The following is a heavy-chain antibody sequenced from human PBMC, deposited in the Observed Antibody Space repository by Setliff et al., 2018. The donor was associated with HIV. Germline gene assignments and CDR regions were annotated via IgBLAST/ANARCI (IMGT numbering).Heavy chain of an antibody. V-gene: IGHV1-18*01. CDR3: ATITAAGTGAFDI. J-gene: IGHJ3*02. CDR1: GDTNPSDA. Sequence: GASVKVSCKASGDTNPSDAISWVRQAPGQGLEWMGWISGYNGNTKYAQNMQGRVTMTTDTSTTTAYMELRSLRSDDTAVYYCATITAAGTGAFDIWGQGTMVTVSS. CDR2: ISGYNGNT. D-gene: IGHD6-13*01.